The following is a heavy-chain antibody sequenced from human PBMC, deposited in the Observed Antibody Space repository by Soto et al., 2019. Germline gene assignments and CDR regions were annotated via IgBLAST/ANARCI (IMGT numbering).Heavy chain of an antibody. CDR3: TRGWGSFVPFYA. D-gene: IGHD3-9*01. V-gene: IGHV3-23*01. CDR2: VKGNGGST. Sequence: EVLLLESGGGFVQPGGSLRLSCAASGFIFNNYVMTWVRQAPGKGLEWVSGVKGNGGSTHYADSVKGRFTISRDDSKNILYLQMNSLRADDTAVYHCTRGWGSFVPFYAWGPGTRVTVSS. CDR1: GFIFNNYV. J-gene: IGHJ3*01.